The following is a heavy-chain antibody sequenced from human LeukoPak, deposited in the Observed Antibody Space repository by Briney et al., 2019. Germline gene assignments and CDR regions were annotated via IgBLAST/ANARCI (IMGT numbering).Heavy chain of an antibody. CDR1: GFTLNDFY. CDR2: ISSSSTTI. CDR3: TRALGYCSSTSCYYFDY. Sequence: GGSLRLSCAASGFTLNDFYMSWIRQAPGKGLEWVSYISSSSTTIYYADSVKGRFTISRDNAKNSLYLQMNSLRAEDTAVYYCTRALGYCSSTSCYYFDYWGQGTLVTVSS. V-gene: IGHV3-11*04. J-gene: IGHJ4*02. D-gene: IGHD2-2*01.